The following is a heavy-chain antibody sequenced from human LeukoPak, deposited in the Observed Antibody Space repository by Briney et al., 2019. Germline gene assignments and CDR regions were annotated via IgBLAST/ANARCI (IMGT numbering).Heavy chain of an antibody. CDR3: AKTIAWDIVATISFHY. D-gene: IGHD5-12*01. Sequence: PGGSLRLSCAASGFTFSNYDMHWVRQAPGKGLEWVSAIGTTGDPYYPGSVEGRFSISRENANNSLSLQMNSLRAGDTAVYYCAKTIAWDIVATISFHYWGQGTLVTVSS. CDR2: IGTTGDP. J-gene: IGHJ4*02. V-gene: IGHV3-13*05. CDR1: GFTFSNYD.